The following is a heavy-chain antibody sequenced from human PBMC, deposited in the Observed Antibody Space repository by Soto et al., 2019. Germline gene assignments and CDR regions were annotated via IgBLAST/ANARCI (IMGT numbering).Heavy chain of an antibody. J-gene: IGHJ4*02. CDR3: ARHRRETGTYAQPLDY. CDR1: GGSISGCDYY. V-gene: IGHV4-39*01. CDR2: ICSSGST. Sequence: SETLSLTCTVSGGSISGCDYYWGWVRQSPGKGLAWIGSICSSGSTYYNPSLKSRLTISVDTSKSQFSLRLTSVTAADTAVYYCARHRRETGTYAQPLDYWGQGTLVTVSS. D-gene: IGHD1-1*01.